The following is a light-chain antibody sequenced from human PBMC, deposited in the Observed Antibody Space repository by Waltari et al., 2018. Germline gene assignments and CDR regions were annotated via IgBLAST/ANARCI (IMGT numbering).Light chain of an antibody. Sequence: QSVLTQPPSVSAAPGQKVTISCSGSSFNIGSTHVSWYQQLPGTAPKVLMYESDKRPSGIPDRFSGSKSGTSATLGITGLQTGDEADYYCGTWDNSLSTYVFGTGTKVTVL. CDR1: SFNIGSTH. J-gene: IGLJ1*01. CDR2: ESD. CDR3: GTWDNSLSTYV. V-gene: IGLV1-51*02.